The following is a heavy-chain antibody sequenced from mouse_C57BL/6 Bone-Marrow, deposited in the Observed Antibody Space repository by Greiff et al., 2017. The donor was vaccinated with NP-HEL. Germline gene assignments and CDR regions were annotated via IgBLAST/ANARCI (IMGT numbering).Heavy chain of an antibody. D-gene: IGHD2-13*01. CDR3: ARPVTNPAWFAY. Sequence: EVMLVESEGGLVKPGGSLKLSCAASGFTFSDYGMHWVRQAPEKGLEWVAYISSGSSTIYYADTVKGRFTISRDNAKNTLFLQMTSLRSEDTAMYYCARPVTNPAWFAYWGQGTLVTVSA. CDR1: GFTFSDYG. CDR2: ISSGSSTI. V-gene: IGHV5-17*01. J-gene: IGHJ3*01.